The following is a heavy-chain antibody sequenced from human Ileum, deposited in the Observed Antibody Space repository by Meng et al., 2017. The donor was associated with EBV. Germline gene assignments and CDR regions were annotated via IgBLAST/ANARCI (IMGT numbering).Heavy chain of an antibody. Sequence: QLRLRGAGPGPLKTSGAQSPAAPVMSFSCSGNYWSWIRQSPVKGLEWIRFFKEGTTNYNPSLKSRVTIAAGPANNQISLRLSSGTSADTAVYYCAKGGQWDPLDSWGRGNLVTVSS. CDR3: AKGGQWDPLDS. V-gene: IGHV4-59*01. CDR1: SFSCSGNY. J-gene: IGHJ4*02. CDR2: FKEGTT. D-gene: IGHD1-26*01.